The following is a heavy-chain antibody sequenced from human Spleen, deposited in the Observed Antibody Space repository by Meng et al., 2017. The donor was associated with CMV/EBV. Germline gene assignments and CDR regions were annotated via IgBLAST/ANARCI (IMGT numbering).Heavy chain of an antibody. CDR1: GFTFSDYY. V-gene: IGHV3-11*01. D-gene: IGHD3-3*01. J-gene: IGHJ4*02. CDR3: ARGLGVEWFSGARY. Sequence: GESLKISCAASGFTFSDYYMSWIRQAPGKGLEWVSYISSSGSTIYYADSVKGRFTISRDNAKNSLYLQMNSLRAEDTAVYYCARGLGVEWFSGARYWGQGILVTVSS. CDR2: ISSSGSTI.